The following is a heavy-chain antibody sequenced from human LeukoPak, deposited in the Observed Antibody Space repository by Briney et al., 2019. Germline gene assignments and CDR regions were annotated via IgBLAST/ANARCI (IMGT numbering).Heavy chain of an antibody. J-gene: IGHJ4*02. CDR3: TTDLVNERGLRFLEWLPPRPFSKY. Sequence: KPGGSLRLSCAASGFTFSNAWMSWVRQAPGKGLEWVGRIKSKTDGGATDYAAPVKGRFTISRDDSKNTLYLQMNSLKTEDTAVYYCTTDLVNERGLRFLEWLPPRPFSKYWGQGTPVTVSS. D-gene: IGHD3-3*01. CDR1: GFTFSNAW. CDR2: IKSKTDGGAT. V-gene: IGHV3-15*01.